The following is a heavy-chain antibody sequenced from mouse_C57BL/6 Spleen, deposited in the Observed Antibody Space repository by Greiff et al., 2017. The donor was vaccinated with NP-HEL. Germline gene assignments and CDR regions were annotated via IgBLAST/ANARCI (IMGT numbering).Heavy chain of an antibody. D-gene: IGHD4-1*01. CDR1: GYAFTNYL. CDR2: INPGSGGT. CDR3: ARGSWEGGYARDY. J-gene: IGHJ4*01. V-gene: IGHV1-54*01. Sequence: VQLQQSGAELVRPGTSVKVSCKASGYAFTNYLIEWVKQRPGQGLEWIGVINPGSGGTNYTEKFKGKATLTADKSSSTAYMQLSSLTSEDSAVYVCARGSWEGGYARDYWGQGTSVTVSS.